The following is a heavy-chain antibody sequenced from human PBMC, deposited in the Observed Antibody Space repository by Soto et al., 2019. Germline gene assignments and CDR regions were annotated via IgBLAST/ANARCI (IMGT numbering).Heavy chain of an antibody. Sequence: QVQLVESGGGVVQPGRSLRLSCAASGFTFSNYGMHWVRQAPGKGLEWVAVISYHARDKYYADSVKGRFTISRDNSKNTLYLEMNSLRAEDTAVYYCAKDHLMTTVTTVGYWGQGTLVTVSS. CDR1: GFTFSNYG. CDR2: ISYHARDK. D-gene: IGHD4-17*01. V-gene: IGHV3-30*18. CDR3: AKDHLMTTVTTVGY. J-gene: IGHJ4*02.